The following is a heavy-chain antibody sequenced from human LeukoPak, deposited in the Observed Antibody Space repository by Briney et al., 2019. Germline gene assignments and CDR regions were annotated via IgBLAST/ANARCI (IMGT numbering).Heavy chain of an antibody. CDR3: ARQSISGSSLSYFDY. CDR2: IYDSGST. J-gene: IGHJ4*02. D-gene: IGHD3-22*01. Sequence: SETLSLTCTVSGGSVSSGTYYWSWIRQPPGKGLEWIGNIYDSGSTNYNPSLKSRVTISVDTSKNQCSLKLSSVTAADTAVYYCARQSISGSSLSYFDYWGQGTLVNVSS. V-gene: IGHV4-61*01. CDR1: GGSVSSGTYY.